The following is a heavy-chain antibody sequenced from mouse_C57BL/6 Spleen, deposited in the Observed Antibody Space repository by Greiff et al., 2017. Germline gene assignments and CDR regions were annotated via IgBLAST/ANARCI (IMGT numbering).Heavy chain of an antibody. Sequence: QVQLQQSGAELVRPGASVTLSCKASGYTFTDYEMHWVKQTPVHGLEWIGAIDPETGGTAYNQKFKGKAILTADKSSSTAYMELRSLTSEDSAVYYCTNYCGSRMAYWGQGTLVTVSA. D-gene: IGHD1-1*01. CDR1: GYTFTDYE. V-gene: IGHV1-15*01. J-gene: IGHJ3*01. CDR3: TNYCGSRMAY. CDR2: IDPETGGT.